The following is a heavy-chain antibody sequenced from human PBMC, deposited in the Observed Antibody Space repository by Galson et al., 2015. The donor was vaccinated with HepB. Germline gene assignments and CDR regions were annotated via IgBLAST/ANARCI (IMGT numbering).Heavy chain of an antibody. J-gene: IGHJ4*02. CDR2: IFTGGNT. V-gene: IGHV3-66*01. D-gene: IGHD1-7*01. CDR1: GFTVSRTY. CDR3: ARVPAAVPGTPLDY. Sequence: SLRLSCAASGFTVSRTYMNWVRQAPGKGLEWVSVIFTGGNTFYADSVKGRFTMSRDPSKNMVFLQMDSLRADDTGTYYCARVPAAVPGTPLDYWGQGTLVIVSS.